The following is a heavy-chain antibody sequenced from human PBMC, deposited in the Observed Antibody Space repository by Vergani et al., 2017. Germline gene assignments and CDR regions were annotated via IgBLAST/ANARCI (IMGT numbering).Heavy chain of an antibody. D-gene: IGHD2-15*01. J-gene: IGHJ6*02. CDR1: GGSFSGYY. V-gene: IGHV4-34*01. CDR2: INHSGST. CDR3: ARGLTVVVVAATRGMDV. Sequence: QVQLQQWGAGLLKPSETLSLTCAVYGGSFSGYYWSWIRQPPGKGLEWVGEINHSGSTNYNPSLESRVTISVDTSKNQFSLKLSSVTAADTAVYYCARGLTVVVVAATRGMDVWGQ.